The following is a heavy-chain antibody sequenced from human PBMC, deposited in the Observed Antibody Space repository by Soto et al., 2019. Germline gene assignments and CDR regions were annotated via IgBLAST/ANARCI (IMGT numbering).Heavy chain of an antibody. CDR1: GFTVSSNY. Sequence: PGGSLRLSFAASGFTVSSNYMSWVRQATGKGLEGVSVIHSGGSTYYADSVRGRFTISRDNSKNTLYLQMESLRAEDMAVYYCAREPPATRHGMDVWGQGTTVTVSS. J-gene: IGHJ6*02. CDR3: AREPPATRHGMDV. V-gene: IGHV3-53*01. CDR2: IHSGGST.